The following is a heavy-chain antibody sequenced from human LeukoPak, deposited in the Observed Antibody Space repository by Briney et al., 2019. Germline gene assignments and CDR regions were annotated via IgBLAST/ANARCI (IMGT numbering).Heavy chain of an antibody. Sequence: SETLSLTCTVSDGSISSYYWTWIRQPPGKGLEWIGYIYYSGSTNFNPSLKSRLTMSVDTSKNQFSMKLTSVTAADTAMYFCARDSRSRKSYGLDSWGLGTLVTVSS. V-gene: IGHV4-59*01. CDR3: ARDSRSRKSYGLDS. CDR1: DGSISSYY. CDR2: IYYSGST. D-gene: IGHD5-18*01. J-gene: IGHJ4*02.